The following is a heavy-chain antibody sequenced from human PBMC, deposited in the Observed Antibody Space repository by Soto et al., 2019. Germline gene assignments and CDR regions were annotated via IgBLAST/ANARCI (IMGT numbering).Heavy chain of an antibody. CDR1: GYTFTSYA. CDR2: INAGNGNT. D-gene: IGHD3-3*01. J-gene: IGHJ5*02. CDR3: ARVMNDFWSGYSNWFDP. Sequence: ASVKVSCKASGYTFTSYAMHWVRQAPGQRLEWMGWINAGNGNTKYSQKFQGRVTITRDTSASTAYMELSSLRSEDTAVCYCARVMNDFWSGYSNWFDPWGQGTLVTVSS. V-gene: IGHV1-3*01.